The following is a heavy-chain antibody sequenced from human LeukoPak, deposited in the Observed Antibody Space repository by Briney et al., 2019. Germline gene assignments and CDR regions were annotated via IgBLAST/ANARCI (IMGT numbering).Heavy chain of an antibody. CDR1: GYTFTSYG. Sequence: ASVKVSCKASGYTFTSYGISWVRQAPGQGLEWMGWISAYNGNTNYAQKLQGRVTMTTDTSTSTAYMELRSLRSDDTAVYYCARSSSITIFGVVIIGTFDYWGQGTLVTVSS. V-gene: IGHV1-18*01. CDR3: ARSSSITIFGVVIIGTFDY. D-gene: IGHD3-3*01. J-gene: IGHJ4*02. CDR2: ISAYNGNT.